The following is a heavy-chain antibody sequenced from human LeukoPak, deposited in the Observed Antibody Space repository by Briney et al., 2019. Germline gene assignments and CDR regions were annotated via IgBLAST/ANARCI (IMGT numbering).Heavy chain of an antibody. Sequence: SETLSLTCTVSGGSISSSSYYWGWIRQPPGKGLEWIGSIYYSGSTYYNPSLKSRVTISVDTSKNQFSLKLSSVTAADTAVYYCASLIAAALRGAFDIWGQETMVTVSS. J-gene: IGHJ3*02. V-gene: IGHV4-39*01. CDR3: ASLIAAALRGAFDI. D-gene: IGHD6-13*01. CDR2: IYYSGST. CDR1: GGSISSSSYY.